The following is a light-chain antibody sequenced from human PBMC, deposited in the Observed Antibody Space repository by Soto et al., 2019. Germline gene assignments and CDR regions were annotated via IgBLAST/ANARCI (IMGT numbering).Light chain of an antibody. CDR3: PSYDSTLSGSRV. V-gene: IGLV1-40*01. Sequence: QSVLTQPPSASQTPGQRVTISCSGTSSNIGSNYVSWYQQLPGTAPKLLIYAHTNRPSGVPDRFSASTSGTSASLAITGLQAEDEADYYCPSYDSTLSGSRVFGGGTKLTVL. CDR2: AHT. J-gene: IGLJ3*02. CDR1: SSNIGSNY.